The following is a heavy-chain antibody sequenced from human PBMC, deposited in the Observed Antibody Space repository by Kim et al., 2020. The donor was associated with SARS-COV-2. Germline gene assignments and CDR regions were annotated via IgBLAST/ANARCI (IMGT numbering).Heavy chain of an antibody. Sequence: GGSLRLSCAASGFTFDDYAMHWVRQAPGKGLEWVSGISWNSGSIGYADSVKGRFTISRDNAKNSLYLQMNSLRAEDTALYYCAKDIADCSGGSCYSRRYYYYGMDVWGQGTTVTVSS. CDR1: GFTFDDYA. V-gene: IGHV3-9*01. CDR3: AKDIADCSGGSCYSRRYYYYGMDV. J-gene: IGHJ6*02. D-gene: IGHD2-15*01. CDR2: ISWNSGSI.